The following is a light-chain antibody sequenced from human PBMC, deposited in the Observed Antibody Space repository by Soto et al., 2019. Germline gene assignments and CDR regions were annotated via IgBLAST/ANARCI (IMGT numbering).Light chain of an antibody. CDR2: ADD. V-gene: IGLV1-40*01. CDR1: ASDIGSSYG. CDR3: QSFDIRRRGGV. J-gene: IGLJ2*01. Sequence: QSVLTQPPSVSGAPGQTVTISCSGTASDIGSSYGVHWYQQYPGTVPKLLIYADDLRPAGVSDRFSGSTSGTTAFLAITGLQAGDEAEYFCQSFDIRRRGGVFGGGTKLTVL.